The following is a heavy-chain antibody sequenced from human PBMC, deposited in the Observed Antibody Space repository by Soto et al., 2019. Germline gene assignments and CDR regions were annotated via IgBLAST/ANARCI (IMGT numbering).Heavy chain of an antibody. Sequence: GGSLRLSCAASGFTFSSYSMNWVRQAPGKGLEWVSSISSSSSYISYADSVKGRFTISRDNAKNSRYLQMNSLRAEDTAVYYCASGAGGAYCGGGRLKWFGPWGQGTLVTVSS. CDR3: ASGAGGAYCGGGRLKWFGP. V-gene: IGHV3-21*01. J-gene: IGHJ5*02. CDR2: ISSSSSYI. D-gene: IGHD2-21*01. CDR1: GFTFSSYS.